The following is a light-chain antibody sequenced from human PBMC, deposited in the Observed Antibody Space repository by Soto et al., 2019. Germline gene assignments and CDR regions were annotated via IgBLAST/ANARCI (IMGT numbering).Light chain of an antibody. V-gene: IGKV1-39*01. J-gene: IGKJ1*01. Sequence: DIQMTQSPSSLSAFIGDRVTITCRASQNIRIYLNWFQQKPGKAPKLLIYGAYSLESGVPSRFSGSGSGTDFTLTINSLQPEDFAVYYCQETYNSPLTFGQGTKVEMK. CDR3: QETYNSPLT. CDR2: GAY. CDR1: QNIRIY.